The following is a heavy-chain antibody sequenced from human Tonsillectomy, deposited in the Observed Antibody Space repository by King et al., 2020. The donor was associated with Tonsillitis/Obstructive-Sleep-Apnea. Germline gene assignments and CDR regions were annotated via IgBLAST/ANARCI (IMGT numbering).Heavy chain of an antibody. D-gene: IGHD2-2*01. Sequence: VQLVESGAEVKKPGSSVKVSCKASGGTFSSYAISWVRQAPGQGLEWMGGIIPIFGTANYAQKFQGRVTITADESTSTAYMELSSLRSEDTAVYYCARRTEHCSSTSCYPGYFDLWGRGTLVTVSS. J-gene: IGHJ2*01. V-gene: IGHV1-69*01. CDR1: GGTFSSYA. CDR3: ARRTEHCSSTSCYPGYFDL. CDR2: IIPIFGTA.